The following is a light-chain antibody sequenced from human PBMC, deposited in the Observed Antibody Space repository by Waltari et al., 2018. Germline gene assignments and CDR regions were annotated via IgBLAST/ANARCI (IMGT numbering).Light chain of an antibody. CDR3: QHYNNWSGA. J-gene: IGKJ3*01. Sequence: EIVMTQSPATLSVSPGERATLSCRASQTVNSNLAWFQQRPGQAPRLLIYGESTRATGIPARLSGSGSGTEFTLTISSLQSEDFAVYYCQHYNNWSGAFGPGTKVDIK. CDR1: QTVNSN. V-gene: IGKV3-15*01. CDR2: GES.